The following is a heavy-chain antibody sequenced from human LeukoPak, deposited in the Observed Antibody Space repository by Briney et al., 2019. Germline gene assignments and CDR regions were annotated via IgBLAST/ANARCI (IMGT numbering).Heavy chain of an antibody. CDR3: AKVVPYSSSWGDWFDP. CDR2: INPNSGGT. Sequence: ASVKVSCKASGYTFTGYYMHWVRQAPGQGLEWMGWINPNSGGTNYAQKFQGRVTMTRDTSISTAYMELSSLRSDDTAVYYCAKVVPYSSSWGDWFDPWGQGTLVTVSS. D-gene: IGHD6-13*01. J-gene: IGHJ5*02. V-gene: IGHV1-2*02. CDR1: GYTFTGYY.